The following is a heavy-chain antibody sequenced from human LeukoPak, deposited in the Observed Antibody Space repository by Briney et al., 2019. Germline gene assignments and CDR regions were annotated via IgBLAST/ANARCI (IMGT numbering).Heavy chain of an antibody. V-gene: IGHV4-59*01. CDR3: ARGGYFSRFDP. CDR2: IYYSGST. D-gene: IGHD5-18*01. J-gene: IGHJ5*02. CDR1: GGSISSYY. Sequence: PSETLSLTCTVSGGSISSYYWSRIRQPPGKGLERIGYIYYSGSTNYNPSLKSRVTISVDTSKNQFSLKLSSVTAADTAVYYCARGGYFSRFDPWGQGTLVTVSS.